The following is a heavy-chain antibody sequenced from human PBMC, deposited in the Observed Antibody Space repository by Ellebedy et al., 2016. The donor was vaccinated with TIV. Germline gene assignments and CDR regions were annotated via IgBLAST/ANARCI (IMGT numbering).Heavy chain of an antibody. CDR2: LYSGGST. CDR1: GFIISSNY. D-gene: IGHD6-19*01. J-gene: IGHJ1*01. Sequence: GGSLRLXXAASGFIISSNYMSWVRQAPGKGLEWVSILYSGGSTYSADSVKGRFTISRDTSKSTLYLQMNSLRAEDTAVYYCASGPSVIVPGTPLWHWGQGTPVTVSS. V-gene: IGHV3-53*01. CDR3: ASGPSVIVPGTPLWH.